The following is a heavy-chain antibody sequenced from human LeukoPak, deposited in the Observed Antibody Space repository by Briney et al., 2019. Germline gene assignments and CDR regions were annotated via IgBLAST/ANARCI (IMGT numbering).Heavy chain of an antibody. CDR3: ARDRPGYSSSWYSDY. CDR1: GFTFSSYS. D-gene: IGHD6-13*01. V-gene: IGHV3-48*02. Sequence: GGSLRLSCAASGFTFSSYSMDWVRQAPGKGLEWASYISSSSSTIYYADSVKGRFTISRDNAKNSLYLQMNSLRDEDTAVYYCARDRPGYSSSWYSDYWGQGTLVTVSS. CDR2: ISSSSSTI. J-gene: IGHJ4*02.